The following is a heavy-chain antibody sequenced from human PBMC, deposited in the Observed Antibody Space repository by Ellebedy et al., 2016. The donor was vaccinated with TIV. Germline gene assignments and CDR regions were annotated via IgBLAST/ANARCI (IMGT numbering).Heavy chain of an antibody. Sequence: GGSLRLSCAVSGFTVRSKYMDWVRQAPGKGLEWVSLIYSTGDTYYADSVKGRFTVSRDNSQNTLYLQMTSLRVDDTAVYYCATDGSFGDYLSPTHAFVMWGQGTMVTVSS. CDR3: ATDGSFGDYLSPTHAFVM. V-gene: IGHV3-53*01. CDR1: GFTVRSKY. CDR2: IYSTGDT. J-gene: IGHJ3*02. D-gene: IGHD4-17*01.